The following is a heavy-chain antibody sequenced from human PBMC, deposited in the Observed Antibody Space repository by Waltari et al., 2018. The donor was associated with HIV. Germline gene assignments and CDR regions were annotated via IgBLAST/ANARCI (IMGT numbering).Heavy chain of an antibody. CDR1: GCTASSLG. CDR3: VKAKVVSAYYYSLEY. CDR2: ISYDGGTK. Sequence: VHLVESGGGVVQPGRSLGASCATSGCTASSLGRDWVRQAPGKGREWMAVISYDGGTKYYADSVKGRFIISRDNSRNTLYLQLSTLRPEDTALYFCVKAKVVSAYYYSLEYWGQGTLVTVSS. D-gene: IGHD3-22*01. J-gene: IGHJ4*02. V-gene: IGHV3-30*18.